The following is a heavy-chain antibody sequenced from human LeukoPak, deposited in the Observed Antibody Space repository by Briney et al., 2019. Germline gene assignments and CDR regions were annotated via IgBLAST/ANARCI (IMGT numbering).Heavy chain of an antibody. D-gene: IGHD1-26*01. CDR1: GYSFSSYW. Sequence: GESLKISCKASGYSFSSYWIGWVRQMPGKGLEWMGSMYPGDSETKFGPSFQGQVTISADKSISTAYLHFNSLKASDTAICYCARTWDSPYYFDSWGQGTLVTVSS. J-gene: IGHJ4*02. CDR2: MYPGDSET. V-gene: IGHV5-51*01. CDR3: ARTWDSPYYFDS.